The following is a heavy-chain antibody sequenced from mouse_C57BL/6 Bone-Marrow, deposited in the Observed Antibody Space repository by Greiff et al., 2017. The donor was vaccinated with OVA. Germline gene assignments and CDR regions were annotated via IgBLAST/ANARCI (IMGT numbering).Heavy chain of an antibody. CDR2: IDPENGDT. Sequence: EVQLVESGAELVRPGASVKLSCTASGFNIKDDYMHWVKQRPEQGLEWIGWIDPENGDTEYASKFQGKATITADTSSNTAYLQLSSLTSEDTAVYYCTKGYDWYFDVWGTGTTVTVSS. CDR3: TKGYDWYFDV. J-gene: IGHJ1*03. CDR1: GFNIKDDY. D-gene: IGHD3-1*01. V-gene: IGHV14-4*01.